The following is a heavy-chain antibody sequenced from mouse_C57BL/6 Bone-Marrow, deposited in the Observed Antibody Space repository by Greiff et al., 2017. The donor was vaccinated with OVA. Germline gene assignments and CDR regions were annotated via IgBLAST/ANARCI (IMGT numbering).Heavy chain of an antibody. Sequence: EVQGVESGGGLVKPGGSLKLSCAASGFTFSSYAMSWVRQTPEKRLEWVATISDGGSYTYYPDNVKGRFTISRDNAKNNLYLQMSHLKSEDTAMYYCARADYYGSSLAYWGQGTLVTVSA. D-gene: IGHD1-1*01. V-gene: IGHV5-4*01. J-gene: IGHJ3*01. CDR3: ARADYYGSSLAY. CDR1: GFTFSSYA. CDR2: ISDGGSYT.